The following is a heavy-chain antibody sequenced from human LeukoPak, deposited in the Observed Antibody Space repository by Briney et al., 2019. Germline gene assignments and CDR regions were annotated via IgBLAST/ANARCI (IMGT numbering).Heavy chain of an antibody. CDR2: INPNSGGT. CDR3: ARSEYYYDSSGYYYSFDY. CDR1: GYTFTGYY. Sequence: ASVKVSFKASGYTFTGYYMHWVRQAPGQGLEWMGWINPNSGGTNYAQKFQGRVTTTRDTSISTAYMELSRLRSDDTAVYYCARSEYYYDSSGYYYSFDYWGQGTLVTVSS. J-gene: IGHJ4*02. D-gene: IGHD3-22*01. V-gene: IGHV1-2*02.